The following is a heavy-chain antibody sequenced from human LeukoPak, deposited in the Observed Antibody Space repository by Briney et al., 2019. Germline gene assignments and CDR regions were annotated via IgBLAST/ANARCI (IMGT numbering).Heavy chain of an antibody. J-gene: IGHJ3*02. CDR1: GYTFTGYY. V-gene: IGHV1-2*02. CDR2: INPNNDGT. D-gene: IGHD3-10*01. CDR3: ARGLSPGSPSAFDT. Sequence: ASVKVSCKASGYTFTGYYMHWVRQAPGQGLEWMGWINPNNDGTNYAQKFQGRVTMTRDTSISTAYMELSRLRSDDTAVYYCARGLSPGSPSAFDTWGQGTMVTVSS.